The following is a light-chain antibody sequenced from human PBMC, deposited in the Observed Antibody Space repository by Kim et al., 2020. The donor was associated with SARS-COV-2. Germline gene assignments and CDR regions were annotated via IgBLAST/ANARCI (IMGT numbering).Light chain of an antibody. J-gene: IGKJ1*01. Sequence: SPGERATLSCRASESVRSNLAWYQQKPGQAPRLLIHGASTRATGIPARFSVSGSGTEFTLTINSLQSEDFSVYYCQQYDNWPPWTFGQGTKVDIK. CDR2: GAS. V-gene: IGKV3-15*01. CDR1: ESVRSN. CDR3: QQYDNWPPWT.